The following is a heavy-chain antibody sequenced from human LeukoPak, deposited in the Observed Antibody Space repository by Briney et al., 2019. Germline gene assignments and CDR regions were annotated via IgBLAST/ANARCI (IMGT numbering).Heavy chain of an antibody. CDR1: GFTFSNFW. J-gene: IGHJ4*02. D-gene: IGHD2-2*01. CDR2: INNGGGTT. CDR3: AKDRHDIVVVPAAILGY. V-gene: IGHV3-74*03. Sequence: PGGSLRLSCVTSGFTFSNFWMHWVRQAPGKGPEWVSRINNGGGTTTYADSVKGRFTISRDNSKNTLYLQMNSLRAEDTAVYYCAKDRHDIVVVPAAILGYWGQGTLVTVSS.